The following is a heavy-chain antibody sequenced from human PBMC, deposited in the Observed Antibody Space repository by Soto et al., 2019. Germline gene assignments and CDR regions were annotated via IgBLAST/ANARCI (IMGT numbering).Heavy chain of an antibody. CDR1: GFSFSHYA. D-gene: IGHD2-15*01. Sequence: QVQLVESGGGLVHPGMSLRLSCAASGFSFSHYALHWVCQAPGKGLEWVALISYDGSNKYYADSVRGRVTISRDNTENTLYLQMDSLRAEETAEYYCARESRYCSGGSCSSQHAFDIWGQGTMVTVSA. V-gene: IGHV3-30-3*01. CDR2: ISYDGSNK. CDR3: ARESRYCSGGSCSSQHAFDI. J-gene: IGHJ3*02.